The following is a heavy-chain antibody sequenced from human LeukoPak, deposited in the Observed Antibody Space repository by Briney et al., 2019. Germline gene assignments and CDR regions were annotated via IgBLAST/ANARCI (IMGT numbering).Heavy chain of an antibody. CDR2: IIPIFGTA. CDR3: ASRHYYDSSGYYRIDAFDI. D-gene: IGHD3-22*01. J-gene: IGHJ3*02. CDR1: GGTFSSYA. V-gene: IGHV1-69*13. Sequence: ASVKVSCKASGGTFSSYAISWVRQAPGQGLEWMGGIIPIFGTANYAQKFQGRVTITADESTSTAYMELSSLRSEDTAVYYCASRHYYDSSGYYRIDAFDIWGQGTMVTVSS.